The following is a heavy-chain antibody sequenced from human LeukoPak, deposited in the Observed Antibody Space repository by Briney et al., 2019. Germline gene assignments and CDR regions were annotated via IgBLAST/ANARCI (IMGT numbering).Heavy chain of an antibody. D-gene: IGHD2-2*01. Sequence: PGGSLRLSCSASGFTFSAYAVNWVRQAPGKGLEWVSGISGGGGNTYYPASARGRFTISRDNSKNTLYLQMNSLRPEDTAVYYCARDLPPAPWNGTDVWGQGTTVTVSS. J-gene: IGHJ6*02. CDR3: ARDLPPAPWNGTDV. V-gene: IGHV3-23*01. CDR1: GFTFSAYA. CDR2: ISGGGGNT.